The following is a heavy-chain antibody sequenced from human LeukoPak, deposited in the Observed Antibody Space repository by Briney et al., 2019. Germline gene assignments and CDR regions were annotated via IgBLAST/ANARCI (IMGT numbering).Heavy chain of an antibody. D-gene: IGHD2-21*02. CDR2: ISGSGGST. CDR1: EFTFSGYA. CDR3: AKMHSIVVVTAILEYFQH. V-gene: IGHV3-23*01. Sequence: GGSLRLSCAASEFTFSGYAMSWVRQAPGKGLEWVSAISGSGGSTYYADSVKGRFTISRDNSKNTLYLQMNSLRAEDTAVYYCAKMHSIVVVTAILEYFQHWGQGTLVTVSS. J-gene: IGHJ1*01.